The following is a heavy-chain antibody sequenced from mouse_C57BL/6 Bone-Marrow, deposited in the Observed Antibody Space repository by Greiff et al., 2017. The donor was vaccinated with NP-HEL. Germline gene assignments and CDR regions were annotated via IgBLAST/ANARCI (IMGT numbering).Heavy chain of an antibody. Sequence: QVQLQQSGAELVKPGASVRISCKASGYAFSSYWMNWVKQRPGKGLEWIGQIYPGDGDTNYNGKFKGKATLTADKSSSTAYMQLSSLTSEDSAVYFCARDYYGSSYGYFDYWGHGTTLTVSS. CDR2: IYPGDGDT. J-gene: IGHJ2*01. CDR1: GYAFSSYW. CDR3: ARDYYGSSYGYFDY. D-gene: IGHD1-1*01. V-gene: IGHV1-80*01.